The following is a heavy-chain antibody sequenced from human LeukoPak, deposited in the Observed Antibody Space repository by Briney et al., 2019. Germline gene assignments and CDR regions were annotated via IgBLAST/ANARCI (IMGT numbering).Heavy chain of an antibody. J-gene: IGHJ4*02. Sequence: SETLSLTCAVYGGSFSGYYWSWIRQPPGKGLEWIGEINHSGSTNYNPSLKSRVTISVDTSKNQFSLKLSSVTAADTAVYYCARVRRHGRYDYWGQGTLVTVSS. CDR3: ARVRRHGRYDY. CDR1: GGSFSGYY. CDR2: INHSGST. V-gene: IGHV4-34*01. D-gene: IGHD1-26*01.